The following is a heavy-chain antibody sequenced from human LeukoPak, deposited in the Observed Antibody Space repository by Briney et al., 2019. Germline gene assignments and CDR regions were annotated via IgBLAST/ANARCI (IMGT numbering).Heavy chain of an antibody. Sequence: VASVKVSCKAPGDSISPYVISWVRQAPGLGLEWMGGSVPFFGTAHYAPKFQGRVTLTRDDSTSSAYMELNSLRYDDTAVYFCSTNGGPYYFNSWGQGTLVTVSS. CDR3: STNGGPYYFNS. V-gene: IGHV1-69*05. D-gene: IGHD6-25*01. CDR2: SVPFFGTA. CDR1: GDSISPYV. J-gene: IGHJ4*02.